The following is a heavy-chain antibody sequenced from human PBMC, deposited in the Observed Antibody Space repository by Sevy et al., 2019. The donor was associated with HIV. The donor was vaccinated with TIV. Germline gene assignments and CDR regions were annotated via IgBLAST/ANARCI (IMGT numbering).Heavy chain of an antibody. J-gene: IGHJ6*02. CDR3: AKNRPPGGSLFSRHGMDV. V-gene: IGHV3-30*18. D-gene: IGHD1-26*01. Sequence: GGSLRLSYAASGFTFSTYDIHWVRQAPGKGLEWVAIISHDGSYRYYADSVRGRFSMSRDNSKNTVYLQMSGLSGEDTAVCYCAKNRPPGGSLFSRHGMDVWGRGTTVTVSS. CDR1: GFTFSTYD. CDR2: ISHDGSYR.